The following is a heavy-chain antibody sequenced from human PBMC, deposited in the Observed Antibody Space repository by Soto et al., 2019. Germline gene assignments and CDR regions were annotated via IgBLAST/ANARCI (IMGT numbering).Heavy chain of an antibody. CDR2: IIPIFGTA. CDR1: GGTFSSYA. D-gene: IGHD2-2*01. J-gene: IGHJ6*02. V-gene: IGHV1-69*12. Sequence: QVQLVQSGAEVKKPGSSVKVSCKASGGTFSSYAISWVRQAPGQGLEWMGGIIPIFGTANYAQKVQGRVRITADEPTRTAYMALSSLGFEDTAVYYCARHVPAAGYYYGLNVWGQGTTVTVSS. CDR3: ARHVPAAGYYYGLNV.